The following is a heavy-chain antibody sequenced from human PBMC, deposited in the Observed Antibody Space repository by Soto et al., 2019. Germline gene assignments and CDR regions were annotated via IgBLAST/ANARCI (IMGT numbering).Heavy chain of an antibody. CDR1: GGSISSGGYS. CDR2: IYHSGST. CDR3: ARAPPGGTYYFAY. V-gene: IGHV4-30-2*01. Sequence: SETLSLTCAVSGGSISSGGYSWSWIRQPPGKGLEWIGYIYHSGSTYYNPSLKSRVTISVDRSKNQFSLKLSSVTAADTAVYYCARAPPGGTYYFAYWGQGPLVTVS. D-gene: IGHD6-13*01. J-gene: IGHJ4*02.